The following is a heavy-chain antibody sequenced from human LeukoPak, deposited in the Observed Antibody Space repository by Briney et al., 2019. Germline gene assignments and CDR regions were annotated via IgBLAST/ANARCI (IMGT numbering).Heavy chain of an antibody. D-gene: IGHD6-13*01. J-gene: IGHJ4*02. CDR1: GFTFSSYA. CDR3: ARDFIASDY. Sequence: GRSLRLSCAASGFTFSSYAMHWVRQAPGKVLEWVAVISYDGSNKYYADSVKGRFTISRDNSKNTLYLQMNSLRAEDTAVYYCARDFIASDYWGQGTLVTVSS. CDR2: ISYDGSNK. V-gene: IGHV3-30*04.